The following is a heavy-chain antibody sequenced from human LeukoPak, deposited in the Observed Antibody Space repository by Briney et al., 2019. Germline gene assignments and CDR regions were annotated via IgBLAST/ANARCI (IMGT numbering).Heavy chain of an antibody. CDR2: IRHDGSNK. CDR1: GFTFSSYG. V-gene: IGHV3-30*02. CDR3: ARDWEATLSQFDY. D-gene: IGHD5-24*01. J-gene: IGHJ4*02. Sequence: GGSLRLSCAASGFTFSSYGMHWVRQAPGKGLEWVAFIRHDGSNKYYADSVKGRFTISRDNAKNSLYLQMNSLRAEDTAVYYCARDWEATLSQFDYWGQGTLVTVSS.